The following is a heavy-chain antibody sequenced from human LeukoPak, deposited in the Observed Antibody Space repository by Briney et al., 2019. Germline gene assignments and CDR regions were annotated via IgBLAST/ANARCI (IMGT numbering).Heavy chain of an antibody. D-gene: IGHD2-2*01. J-gene: IGHJ3*02. CDR1: GFTFSSYS. CDR3: ARDPAVVRAFDI. Sequence: SGGSLRLSCAASGFTFSSYSVNWVRQAPGKGLEWVSSISSSSSYIYYADSVKGRFTISRDNAKNSLYLQMNSLRAEDTAVYYCARDPAVVRAFDIWGQGTMVTVSS. CDR2: ISSSSSYI. V-gene: IGHV3-21*01.